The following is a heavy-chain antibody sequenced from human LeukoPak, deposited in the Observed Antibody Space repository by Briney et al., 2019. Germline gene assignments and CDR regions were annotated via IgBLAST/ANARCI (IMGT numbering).Heavy chain of an antibody. CDR1: GFTFSTYG. Sequence: GGSLRLSCAASGFTFSTYGMHWVRQAPGKGLEWVTFIQYDGSVKLYGDSVKGRFTISRDNSKNTLYLQMNSLRAEDTAVYFCAELGITMIGGVWGKGTTVTISS. CDR3: AELGITMIGGV. D-gene: IGHD3-10*02. J-gene: IGHJ6*04. CDR2: IQYDGSVK. V-gene: IGHV3-30*02.